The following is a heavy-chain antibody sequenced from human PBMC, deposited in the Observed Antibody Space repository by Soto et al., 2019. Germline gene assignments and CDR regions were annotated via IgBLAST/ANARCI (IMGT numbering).Heavy chain of an antibody. CDR3: ARESRYCSGGSCYFLPGIDY. J-gene: IGHJ4*02. V-gene: IGHV1-69*12. D-gene: IGHD2-15*01. Sequence: QVQLVQSGAEVKKPGSSGKVSCKASGGTFSSYDISWVRQAPGQGLEWMGGIIPIFGTANYAQKFQGRVTITADESTSTAYMELSSLRSEDTAVYYCARESRYCSGGSCYFLPGIDYWGQGTLVTVSS. CDR2: IIPIFGTA. CDR1: GGTFSSYD.